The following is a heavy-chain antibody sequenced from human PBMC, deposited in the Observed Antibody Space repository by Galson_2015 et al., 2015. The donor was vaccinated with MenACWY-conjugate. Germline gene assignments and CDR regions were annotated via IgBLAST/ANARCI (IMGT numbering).Heavy chain of an antibody. V-gene: IGHV3-74*01. CDR3: ARSYVPGSDRKNYYMDV. CDR2: VNSDGSGT. D-gene: IGHD3-16*01. CDR1: GFTFGSYW. Sequence: SLRLSCAASGFTFGSYWMHWVRHAPGKGLVWVSRVNSDGSGTGYADSVKGRFTISRDNAKNMLFLQMSSLKVEDTAVYYCARSYVPGSDRKNYYMDVWGRGTTVTVSS. J-gene: IGHJ6*03.